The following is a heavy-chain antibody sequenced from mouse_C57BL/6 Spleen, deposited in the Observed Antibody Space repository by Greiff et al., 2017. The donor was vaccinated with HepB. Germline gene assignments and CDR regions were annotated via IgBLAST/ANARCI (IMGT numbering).Heavy chain of an antibody. D-gene: IGHD1-1*01. CDR3: TTPPPDYCGGSYRYFDV. CDR1: GFNIKDYY. V-gene: IGHV14-1*01. J-gene: IGHJ1*03. CDR2: IDPEDGDT. Sequence: VQLQQSGAELVRPGASVKLSCTASGFNIKDYYMHWVKQRPEQGLEWIGRIDPEDGDTEYAPKFQGKATMTADTSSNTAYLQLSSLTSEDTAVYYCTTPPPDYCGGSYRYFDVWGTGTTVTVSS.